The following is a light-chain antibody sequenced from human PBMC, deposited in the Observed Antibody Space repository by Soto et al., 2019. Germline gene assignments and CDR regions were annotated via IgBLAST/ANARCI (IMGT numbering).Light chain of an antibody. J-gene: IGKJ4*02. CDR2: AAS. Sequence: DIEMTQSPSSLSSSVGDRVTITCRASQDIKNYLAWYQQRPGKVPKLLISAASTLHSGVPSRFSGTGSGTAFTLTISSLLPADVATYYCQQYNTAPLAFGRGTKVEIK. CDR3: QQYNTAPLA. CDR1: QDIKNY. V-gene: IGKV1-27*01.